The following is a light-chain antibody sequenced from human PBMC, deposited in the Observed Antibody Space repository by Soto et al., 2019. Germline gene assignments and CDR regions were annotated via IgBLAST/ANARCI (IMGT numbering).Light chain of an antibody. CDR1: QSVSIY. CDR2: AAS. Sequence: DIQMTQSPSSLSASVGDRVTITCRASQSVSIYVNWYQQKPGRAPKLLIYAASKLESGVPSRFSGSGSGTDFTLTISSLQPEDFATYFCQQSYSTPRTFGQGTKLEIK. V-gene: IGKV1-39*01. J-gene: IGKJ2*01. CDR3: QQSYSTPRT.